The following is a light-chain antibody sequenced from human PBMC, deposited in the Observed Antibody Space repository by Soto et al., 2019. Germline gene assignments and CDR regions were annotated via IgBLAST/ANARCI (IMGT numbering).Light chain of an antibody. CDR1: QSGSSSY. V-gene: IGKV3D-20*01. J-gene: IGKJ2*01. CDR3: QQYGSSPYT. Sequence: EIVLTQSPATLSLSPGERATLSCGASQSGSSSYLAWYQQKPGLAPRLLIYDASSRATGIPDRFSGSGSGTDFTLTISRLEPEDFAVYYCQQYGSSPYTFGQGTKLETK. CDR2: DAS.